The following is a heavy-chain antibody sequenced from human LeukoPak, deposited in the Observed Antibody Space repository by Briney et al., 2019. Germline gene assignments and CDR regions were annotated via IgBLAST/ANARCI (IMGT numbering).Heavy chain of an antibody. CDR2: ISAYNGNT. J-gene: IGHJ4*02. CDR1: GYTFTSYG. D-gene: IGHD6-19*01. CDR3: ARDVGGSIRGAVAGWDY. V-gene: IGHV1-18*01. Sequence: ASVKVSCKASGYTFTSYGISWVRQAPGQGLEWMGRISAYNGNTNYAQKLQGRVTMTTDTSTNTAYMELTTLRSDDTAVYYCARDVGGSIRGAVAGWDYWGQGTPVTVSS.